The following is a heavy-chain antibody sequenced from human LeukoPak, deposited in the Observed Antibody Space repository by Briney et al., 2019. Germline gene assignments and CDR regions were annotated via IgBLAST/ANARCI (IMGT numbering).Heavy chain of an antibody. CDR3: ARAVEVAGTPFGY. J-gene: IGHJ4*02. CDR2: IYYSGST. Sequence: PSETLSLTCTVSGGSISSGGYYWSWIRQHPGKGLEWIGYIYYSGSTYYNPSLKSRVTISVDTSKNQFSLKLSSVTAADTAVYYCARAVEVAGTPFGYWGQGTLVTVSS. V-gene: IGHV4-31*03. D-gene: IGHD6-19*01. CDR1: GGSISSGGYY.